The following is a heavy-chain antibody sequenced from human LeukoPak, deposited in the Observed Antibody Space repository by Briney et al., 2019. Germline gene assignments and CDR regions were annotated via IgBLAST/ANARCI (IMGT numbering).Heavy chain of an antibody. CDR3: AKSTPRTRGYYNYYFDY. D-gene: IGHD3-9*01. Sequence: GGSLRLSCAASGFTFSSYAMSWVRQAPGKGLEWDSAISGSGGSTYYADSVKGRFTISRDNSKNTLYLQMNSLRAEDTAVYYCAKSTPRTRGYYNYYFDYWGQGTLVTVSS. CDR2: ISGSGGST. J-gene: IGHJ4*02. V-gene: IGHV3-23*01. CDR1: GFTFSSYA.